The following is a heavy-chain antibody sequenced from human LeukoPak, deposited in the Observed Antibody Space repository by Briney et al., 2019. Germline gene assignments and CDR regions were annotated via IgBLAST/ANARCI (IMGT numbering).Heavy chain of an antibody. D-gene: IGHD2-15*01. V-gene: IGHV3-23*01. CDR3: ARAVGGSSSSANDY. Sequence: GGSLRLSCAASGFTFSIYAMSWVRQAPGEGLEWVSTISGSSGNTYYTDSVKGRFTISRDDSKNTLYLQMNSLRAEDTAVYYCARAVGGSSSSANDYWGQGTLVTVSS. J-gene: IGHJ4*02. CDR2: ISGSSGNT. CDR1: GFTFSIYA.